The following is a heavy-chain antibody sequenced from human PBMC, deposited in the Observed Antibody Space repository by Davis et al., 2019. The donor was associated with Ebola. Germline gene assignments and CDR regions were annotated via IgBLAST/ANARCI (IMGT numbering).Heavy chain of an antibody. V-gene: IGHV3-7*01. J-gene: IGHJ5*02. D-gene: IGHD1-26*01. CDR3: VGEIRSLRSS. CDR1: GFTISTYW. Sequence: GESLKISCAASGFTISTYWMNWVRQVPGKGLEWVANIKQDGSERYYVDSVRGRFTISRDDAKNSLYLQMNSLRVDDTAVHYCVGEIRSLRSSWGQGTLVTVSS. CDR2: IKQDGSER.